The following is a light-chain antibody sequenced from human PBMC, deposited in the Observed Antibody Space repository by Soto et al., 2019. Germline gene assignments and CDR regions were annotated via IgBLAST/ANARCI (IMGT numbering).Light chain of an antibody. CDR2: LSSDGSH. Sequence: QSVLTQSPSASASLGASVKLTCTLSSGHSSYAIAWHQQQPGKGPRYLMKLSSDGSHSKGDGIPDRFSGYSSGAERYPTISSLQSEDEADYSCQTWDTGARVVFGGGTKLTVL. V-gene: IGLV4-69*01. J-gene: IGLJ2*01. CDR1: SGHSSYA. CDR3: QTWDTGARVV.